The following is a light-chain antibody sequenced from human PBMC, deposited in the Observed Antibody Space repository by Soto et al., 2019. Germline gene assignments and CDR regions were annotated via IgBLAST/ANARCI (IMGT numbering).Light chain of an antibody. CDR1: NSNIGSNT. J-gene: IGLJ1*01. Sequence: QPVLPQPPSASGTPGQRVTISCSGSNSNIGSNTVNWYQQLPGTAPKLLIYYDNLRPSGVPDRISGSKSGTSASLAISGLQSDDEADYYCAAWDDSLNGRVFGTGTKLTVL. CDR2: YDN. V-gene: IGLV1-44*01. CDR3: AAWDDSLNGRV.